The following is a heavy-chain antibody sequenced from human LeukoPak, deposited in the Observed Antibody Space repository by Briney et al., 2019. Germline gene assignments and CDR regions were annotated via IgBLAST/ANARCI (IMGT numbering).Heavy chain of an antibody. CDR3: AKGEYSGCEGNYFDY. CDR2: ISGSGGST. Sequence: GGSLRLSCAASGFTFSSCAMSWVRQAPGKGLEWVSAISGSGGSTYYADSVKGRFTISRDNSKNTLYLQMNSLRAEDTAVYYCAKGEYSGCEGNYFDYWGQGTLVTVSS. CDR1: GFTFSSCA. D-gene: IGHD5-12*01. V-gene: IGHV3-23*01. J-gene: IGHJ4*02.